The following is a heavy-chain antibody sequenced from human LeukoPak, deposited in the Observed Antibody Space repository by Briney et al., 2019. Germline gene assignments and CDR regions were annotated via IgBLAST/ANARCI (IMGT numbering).Heavy chain of an antibody. V-gene: IGHV3-33*01. CDR1: EFTFSSYG. Sequence: PGRSLRLSCAASEFTFSSYGMHWVRQAPGKGLEWVAVIWYDGSNKYYADSVKGRFTISRDNSKNTPYLQMNSLRAEDTAVYYCAREGVGVYFDYWGQGTLVTVSS. CDR3: AREGVGVYFDY. D-gene: IGHD3-10*01. CDR2: IWYDGSNK. J-gene: IGHJ4*02.